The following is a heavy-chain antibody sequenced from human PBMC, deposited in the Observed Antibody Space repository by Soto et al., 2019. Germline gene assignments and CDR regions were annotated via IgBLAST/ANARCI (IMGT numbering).Heavy chain of an antibody. CDR3: AAGQYFSDY. Sequence: QVQLVESGGGVVQPGRSLRLSCAASGFTFSSYGMHWVRQAPGKGLEWVALISYDGSDKYYADSVKGRFTISRDNSKNTLYLQMNSLRVEHTAVYYCAAGQYFSDYWGQGTLVTVSS. CDR2: ISYDGSDK. CDR1: GFTFSSYG. V-gene: IGHV3-30*03. D-gene: IGHD6-13*01. J-gene: IGHJ4*02.